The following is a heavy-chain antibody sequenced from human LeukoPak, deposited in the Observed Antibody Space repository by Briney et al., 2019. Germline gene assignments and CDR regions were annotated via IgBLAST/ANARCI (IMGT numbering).Heavy chain of an antibody. J-gene: IGHJ5*02. Sequence: GASVKVSCKASGYTFTGYYMHWVRQAPGQGLEWMGWINPNSGGTNYAQKFQGRVTMTRDTSISTAYMELSRLRSDDTAVYYCARTPAPYSYDSSGYYYETWGQGTLVTVSS. CDR3: ARTPAPYSYDSSGYYYET. CDR1: GYTFTGYY. CDR2: INPNSGGT. V-gene: IGHV1-2*02. D-gene: IGHD3-22*01.